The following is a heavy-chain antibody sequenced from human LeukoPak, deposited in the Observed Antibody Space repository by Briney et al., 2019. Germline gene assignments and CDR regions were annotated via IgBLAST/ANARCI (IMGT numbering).Heavy chain of an antibody. J-gene: IGHJ4*02. V-gene: IGHV3-33*01. Sequence: GRSLRLSCAASGFTFSYYGMHWVRQAPGKGLEWVAIIWYDASNKYYANSVKGRFAISRDNSKNTLYLQMNSLRAEDTAVYYCARRRRYGSGSYYIDYWGQGTLVTVSS. D-gene: IGHD3-10*01. CDR3: ARRRRYGSGSYYIDY. CDR1: GFTFSYYG. CDR2: IWYDASNK.